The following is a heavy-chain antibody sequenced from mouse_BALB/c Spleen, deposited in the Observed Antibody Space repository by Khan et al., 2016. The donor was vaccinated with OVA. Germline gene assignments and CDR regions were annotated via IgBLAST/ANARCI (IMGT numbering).Heavy chain of an antibody. CDR2: INPSTGYT. Sequence: QVQLQQSGAELAKPGASVKMSCKASGYTFINYWILWVKQRPGQGLEWIGYINPSTGYTEYNQNFKDKATLTADKSSSPAYMLLSSLTSEDSAVYYCARRSLRWDFDYWGQGTTLTVSS. J-gene: IGHJ2*01. D-gene: IGHD1-1*01. CDR3: ARRSLRWDFDY. V-gene: IGHV1-7*01. CDR1: GYTFINYW.